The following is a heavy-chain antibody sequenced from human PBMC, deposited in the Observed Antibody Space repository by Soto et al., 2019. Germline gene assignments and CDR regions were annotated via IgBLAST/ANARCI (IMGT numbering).Heavy chain of an antibody. CDR3: ARVLGDYYDSSGYYQDYFDY. CDR1: GYTFTSYG. CDR2: ISAYNGNT. D-gene: IGHD3-22*01. Sequence: QVPLVQSGAEVKKPGASVKVSCKASGYTFTSYGISWVRQAPGQGLEWMGWISAYNGNTNYAQKLQGRVTMTTDTSTSTAYMELRSLRSDDTAVYYCARVLGDYYDSSGYYQDYFDYWGQGTLVTVSS. V-gene: IGHV1-18*04. J-gene: IGHJ4*02.